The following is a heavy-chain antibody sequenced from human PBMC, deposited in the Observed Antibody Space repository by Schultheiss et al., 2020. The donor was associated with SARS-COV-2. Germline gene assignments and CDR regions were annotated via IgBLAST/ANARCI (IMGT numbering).Heavy chain of an antibody. CDR3: AREYYDFWSGYRENFYYYYYYMDV. Sequence: GGSLRLSCAASGFTFSTYSMNWVRQAPGKGLEWLSYISETSHLIYYADSVKGRLTISRDNAKNSLYLQMNSLRAEDTAVYYCAREYYDFWSGYRENFYYYYYYMDVWGKGTTVTVSS. V-gene: IGHV3-48*04. CDR2: ISETSHLI. CDR1: GFTFSTYS. J-gene: IGHJ6*03. D-gene: IGHD3-3*01.